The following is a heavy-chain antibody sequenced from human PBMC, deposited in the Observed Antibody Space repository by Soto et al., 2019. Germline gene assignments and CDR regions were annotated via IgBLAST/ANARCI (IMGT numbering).Heavy chain of an antibody. V-gene: IGHV1-69*01. CDR3: ARYRSCSGNSCYYYSGLDV. J-gene: IGHJ6*02. D-gene: IGHD2-15*01. Sequence: QVQLVQSGAEVKKPGSSVKVSCKASAGTFSSYGITWVRQAPGQGLEWMGGIIPIFDTSDYAQSFQGRVTISADESTSTAYMELSSLRSEDTAVYYCARYRSCSGNSCYYYSGLDVWGQGTTVTVSS. CDR1: AGTFSSYG. CDR2: IIPIFDTS.